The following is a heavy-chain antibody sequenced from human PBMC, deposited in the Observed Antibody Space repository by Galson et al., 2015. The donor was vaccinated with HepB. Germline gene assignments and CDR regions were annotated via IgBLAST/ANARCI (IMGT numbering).Heavy chain of an antibody. Sequence: SVKVSCKASGGTFSSYTISWVRQAPGQGLEWMGRIIPILGIANYAQKFQGRVTITADKSTSTAYMELSSLRSEDTAVYYCARDPPRIYYDSSGSDERTSDYWGQGTLVTVSS. CDR3: ARDPPRIYYDSSGSDERTSDY. D-gene: IGHD3-22*01. CDR1: GGTFSSYT. V-gene: IGHV1-69*04. CDR2: IIPILGIA. J-gene: IGHJ4*02.